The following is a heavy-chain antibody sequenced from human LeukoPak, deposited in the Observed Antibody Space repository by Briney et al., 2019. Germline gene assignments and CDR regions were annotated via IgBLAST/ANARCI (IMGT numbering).Heavy chain of an antibody. Sequence: GGSQRLSCAASGFTFSSYAMSWVRQAPGKGREWVSAISGSGGSTYYADSVKGRFTISRDNSKNTLYLQMNSLRAEDTAVYYCAKGLGSGSFLFDYWGQGTLVTVSS. CDR2: ISGSGGST. V-gene: IGHV3-23*01. D-gene: IGHD3-10*02. CDR3: AKGLGSGSFLFDY. CDR1: GFTFSSYA. J-gene: IGHJ4*02.